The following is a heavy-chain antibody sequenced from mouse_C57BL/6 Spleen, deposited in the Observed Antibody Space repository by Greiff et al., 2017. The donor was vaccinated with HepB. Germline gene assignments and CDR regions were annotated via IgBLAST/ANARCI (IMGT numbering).Heavy chain of an antibody. V-gene: IGHV1-42*01. CDR2: INPSTGGT. CDR3: ARPGAGGYYVSYWYFDV. CDR1: GYSFTGYY. D-gene: IGHD1-1*01. Sequence: EVQLQQSGPELVKPGASVKISCKASGYSFTGYYMNWVKQSPEKSLEWIGEINPSTGGTTYNQKFKAKATLTVDKSSSTAYMQLKSLTSEDSAVYYCARPGAGGYYVSYWYFDVWGTGTTVTVSS. J-gene: IGHJ1*03.